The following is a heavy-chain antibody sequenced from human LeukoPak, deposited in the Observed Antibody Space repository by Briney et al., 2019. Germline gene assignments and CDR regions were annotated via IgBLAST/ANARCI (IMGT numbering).Heavy chain of an antibody. CDR3: ARHVITMVRGEKGFYYYYYYMDV. D-gene: IGHD3-10*01. V-gene: IGHV4-34*01. J-gene: IGHJ6*03. CDR2: INHSGST. CDR1: GGSFSGYY. Sequence: PSETLSLTCGIHGGSFSGYYWSWIRQTPQKGLEWLGEINHSGSTNYNPSLKSRVIISVDTSKNQFSLKLSSVTAADTAVYYCARHVITMVRGEKGFYYYYYYMDVWGKGTTVTISS.